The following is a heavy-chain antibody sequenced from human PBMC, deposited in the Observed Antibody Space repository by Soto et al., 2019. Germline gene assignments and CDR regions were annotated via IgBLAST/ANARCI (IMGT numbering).Heavy chain of an antibody. CDR1: GFTFSTYS. V-gene: IGHV3-48*01. D-gene: IGHD6-25*01. CDR3: ARDQRLETENLFDP. CDR2: ISSTSNTI. J-gene: IGHJ5*02. Sequence: EVQLVESGGGLVQPGGSLRLSCAASGFTFSTYSMNWVRQAPGKGLEWVSYISSTSNTILYADSVRGRFTISRDNAKNSLYLQMNSLRAEDTAVYYCARDQRLETENLFDPWGQGTLVTVSS.